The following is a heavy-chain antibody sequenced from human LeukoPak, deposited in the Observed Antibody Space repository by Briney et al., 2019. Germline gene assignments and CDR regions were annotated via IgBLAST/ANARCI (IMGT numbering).Heavy chain of an antibody. CDR3: IVFGDSNH. CDR2: IHTSGDT. V-gene: IGHV3-53*01. J-gene: IGHJ5*02. D-gene: IGHD4-17*01. CDR1: GLTGSHNY. Sequence: GGSLRLSCAASGLTGSHNYVSWVRQAPGKGLEWVSAIHTSGDTCYADSVKGRFTISRDTSKNTLYLQINSLRVEDTAVYYCIVFGDSNHWGQGTLVTASS.